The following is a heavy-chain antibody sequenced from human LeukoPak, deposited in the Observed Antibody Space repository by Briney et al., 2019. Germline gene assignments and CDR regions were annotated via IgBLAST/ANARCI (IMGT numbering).Heavy chain of an antibody. D-gene: IGHD5-18*01. CDR3: AGGGSYGFDY. CDR1: GGSFSGYY. CDR2: INHSGST. J-gene: IGHJ4*02. V-gene: IGHV4-34*01. Sequence: SETLSLTCAVYGGSFSGYYWSWIRQPPGKGLEWIGEINHSGSTNYNPSLKSRVTISVDTSKNQFSLKLSSVTAADTAVYYCAGGGSYGFDYWGQGTLVTVSS.